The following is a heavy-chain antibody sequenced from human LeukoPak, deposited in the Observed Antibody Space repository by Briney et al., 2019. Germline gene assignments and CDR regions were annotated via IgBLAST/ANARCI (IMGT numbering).Heavy chain of an antibody. J-gene: IGHJ4*02. CDR3: AREPSLQSSSSYNY. D-gene: IGHD6-6*01. CDR2: MNPYSGNT. CDR1: GYSFTSYD. V-gene: IGHV1-8*01. Sequence: GASVRLSRTASGYSFTSYDINWVRQAPGQGLEWMGWMNPYSGNTGYAQKFQGRVTMTRDTAITTAYMELSSLSSEDTAMYYCAREPSLQSSSSYNYWGQGTLVTVSS.